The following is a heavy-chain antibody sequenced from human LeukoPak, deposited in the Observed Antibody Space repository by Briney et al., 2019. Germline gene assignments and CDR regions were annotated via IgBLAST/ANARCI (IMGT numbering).Heavy chain of an antibody. CDR3: AREAKSIAAAGGAFDI. J-gene: IGHJ3*02. CDR2: IYHSGST. D-gene: IGHD6-13*01. V-gene: IGHV4-4*02. CDR1: GGSISSSNW. Sequence: PSETLSLTCAVSGGSISSSNWWSWVRQPPGKGLEWIWEIYHSGSTNYNPSLKSRVTISVDKSKNQFSLKLSSVTAADTAVYYCAREAKSIAAAGGAFDIWGQGTMVTVSS.